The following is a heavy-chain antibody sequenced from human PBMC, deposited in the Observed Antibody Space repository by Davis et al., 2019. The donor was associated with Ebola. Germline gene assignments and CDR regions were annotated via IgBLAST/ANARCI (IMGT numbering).Heavy chain of an antibody. CDR2: ISGSGGST. V-gene: IGHV3-23*01. J-gene: IGHJ3*02. CDR1: GFTFSSYW. D-gene: IGHD2-21*01. Sequence: GESLKISCAASGFTFSSYWMHWVRQAPGKGLEWVSAISGSGGSTYYADSVKGRFTISRDNSKNTLYLQMNSLRAEDTAVYYCAKPMELAYCGGDCYLDAFDIWGQGTMVTVSS. CDR3: AKPMELAYCGGDCYLDAFDI.